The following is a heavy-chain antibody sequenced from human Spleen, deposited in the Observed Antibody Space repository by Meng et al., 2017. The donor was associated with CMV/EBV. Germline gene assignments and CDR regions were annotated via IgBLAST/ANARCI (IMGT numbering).Heavy chain of an antibody. Sequence: GESLKISCAASGFTFSSYGMHWVRQAPGKGLEWVAFIRYDGSNKYYADSVKGRFTISRDNSKNTLYLQMNSLRAEDTAVYYCGAGGAQLPPSSYYCGMDVWGQGTTVTVSS. D-gene: IGHD2-2*01. CDR1: GFTFSSYG. CDR2: IRYDGSNK. CDR3: GAGGAQLPPSSYYCGMDV. V-gene: IGHV3-30*02. J-gene: IGHJ6*02.